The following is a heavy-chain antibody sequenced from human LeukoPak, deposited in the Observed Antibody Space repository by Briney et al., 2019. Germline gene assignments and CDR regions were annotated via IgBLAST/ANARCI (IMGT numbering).Heavy chain of an antibody. CDR3: ARLTSSWYQDWYFDL. D-gene: IGHD6-13*01. V-gene: IGHV4-4*07. J-gene: IGHJ2*01. CDR2: IYTSGST. CDR1: GGSISGYY. Sequence: SKTLSLTCTVSGGSISGYYWSWIWQPAGKGLEWIGRIYTSGSTNYNPSLESRVTMSIDTSKNQFSLKLSSVTAADTAVYYCARLTSSWYQDWYFDLWGRGTLVTVSS.